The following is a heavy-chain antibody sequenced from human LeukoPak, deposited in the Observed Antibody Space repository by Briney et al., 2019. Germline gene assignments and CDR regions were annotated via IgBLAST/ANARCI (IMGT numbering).Heavy chain of an antibody. D-gene: IGHD6-19*01. Sequence: ASVKVSCKASGYTFTSYGISWVRQAPGQGLEWMGWISAYNGNTNYAQKLQGRVTMTTDTSTSTAYMELRSLRYDDTAVYYCARVWQWLENNWFDPWGQGTLVTVSS. CDR3: ARVWQWLENNWFDP. J-gene: IGHJ5*02. V-gene: IGHV1-18*01. CDR2: ISAYNGNT. CDR1: GYTFTSYG.